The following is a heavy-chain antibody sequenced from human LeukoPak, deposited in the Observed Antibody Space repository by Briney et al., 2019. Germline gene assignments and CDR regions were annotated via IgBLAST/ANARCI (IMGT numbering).Heavy chain of an antibody. CDR2: ISNYNGNT. CDR3: ARDEDYGIFVNIDY. D-gene: IGHD4-17*01. CDR1: GYSFVLYG. J-gene: IGHJ4*02. Sequence: ASVRVSCKASGYSFVLYGISWVRQAPGQGPEWMGWISNYNGNTKYAQKFQGRVTMTTDTSTSTAYMELRSLRSDDTAVYYCARDEDYGIFVNIDYWGQGTLVTVSS. V-gene: IGHV1-18*01.